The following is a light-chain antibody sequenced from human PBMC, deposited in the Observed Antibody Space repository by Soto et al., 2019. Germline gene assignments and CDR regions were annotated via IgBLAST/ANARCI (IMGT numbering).Light chain of an antibody. V-gene: IGKV1-33*01. CDR1: QDISNY. Sequence: DIQMTQSPSSLSASVGDRVTITCQASQDISNYLNWYQQKPGKAPKLLIYDASNLETGVPSRFSGSGSGTDFTFTISSLQPEDIATYYCQQYDNFPSTFG. CDR3: QQYDNFPST. J-gene: IGKJ2*01. CDR2: DAS.